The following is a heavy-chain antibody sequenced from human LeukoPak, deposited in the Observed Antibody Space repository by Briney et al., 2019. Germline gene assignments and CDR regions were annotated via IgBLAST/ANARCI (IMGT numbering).Heavy chain of an antibody. CDR3: TRGGWLRYYFDY. D-gene: IGHD5-24*01. J-gene: IGHJ4*02. CDR2: IKSKTDGGTT. V-gene: IGHV3-15*01. CDR1: GFTFSNAW. Sequence: GGSLRLSCAASGFTFSNAWMSWVRQAPGKGLEWVGRIKSKTDGGTTDYAAPVKGRFTISRDDSKNTVYLQMNSLKTEDTAVYYCTRGGWLRYYFDYWGQGTLVTVSS.